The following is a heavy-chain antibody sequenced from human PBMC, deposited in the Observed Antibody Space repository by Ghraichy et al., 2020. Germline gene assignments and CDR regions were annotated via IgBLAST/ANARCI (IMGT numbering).Heavy chain of an antibody. J-gene: IGHJ6*02. CDR1: GTSITTTNW. CDR2: IFHMGGI. CDR3: ARHRKYSSSYYYYGMDV. V-gene: IGHV4-4*02. Sequence: SETLSLSCAVSGTSITTTNWWTWVRQRPGKGLEWIGQIFHMGGIGYNPSLKSRVTISVDTSKNQFSLKLSSVTAADTAVYYCARHRKYSSSYYYYGMDVWGQGTTVTVSS. D-gene: IGHD6-6*01.